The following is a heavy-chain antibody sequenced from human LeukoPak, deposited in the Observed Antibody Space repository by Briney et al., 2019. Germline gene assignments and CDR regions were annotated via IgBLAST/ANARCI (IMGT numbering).Heavy chain of an antibody. Sequence: RGSLRLSCAASGLTFSDYAMSWVRQAPGQGLEWVSGISGSAQRTYYADSVKGRFTISRDNFKRTLYLEMNSLRAEDTAVYYCAKRYIANTGPIDYWGQGTLVTVSS. CDR2: ISGSAQRT. CDR3: AKRYIANTGPIDY. CDR1: GLTFSDYA. J-gene: IGHJ4*02. V-gene: IGHV3-23*01. D-gene: IGHD1-1*01.